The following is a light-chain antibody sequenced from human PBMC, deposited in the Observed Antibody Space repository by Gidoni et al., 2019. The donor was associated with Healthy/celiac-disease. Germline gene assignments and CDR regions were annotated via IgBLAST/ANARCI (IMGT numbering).Light chain of an antibody. Sequence: QSALTQPASVSGSPGQSITISCTGTSRDVGGYNYVSWYQQHPGKAPKLMIHDVSNRPSGVSTRFSGSKSGNTASLTISGLQAEDEADYYCSSYTSSSTLRVFGGGTKLTVL. J-gene: IGLJ2*01. CDR1: SRDVGGYNY. V-gene: IGLV2-14*01. CDR3: SSYTSSSTLRV. CDR2: DVS.